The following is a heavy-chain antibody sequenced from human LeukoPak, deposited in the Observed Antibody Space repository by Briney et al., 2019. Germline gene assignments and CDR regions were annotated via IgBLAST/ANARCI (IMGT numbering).Heavy chain of an antibody. J-gene: IGHJ4*02. D-gene: IGHD3-22*01. Sequence: GGSLRLSCAASGFTFGSYSMNWVRQAPGKGLEWVSSISSSSSYIYYADSVKGRFTISRDNAKKSLYLQMNSLRAEDTAVYYCARWDDSSGYYPYYFDYWGQGTLVTVSS. CDR3: ARWDDSSGYYPYYFDY. CDR1: GFTFGSYS. V-gene: IGHV3-21*01. CDR2: ISSSSSYI.